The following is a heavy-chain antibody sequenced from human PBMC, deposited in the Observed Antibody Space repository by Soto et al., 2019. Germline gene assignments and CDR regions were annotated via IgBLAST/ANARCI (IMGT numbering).Heavy chain of an antibody. D-gene: IGHD2-21*01. CDR3: ARDLGEEAFDI. V-gene: IGHV1-2*02. CDR2: INPKSGGT. CDR1: GYTFSGYY. Sequence: ASVKVSCKASGYTFSGYYMHWVRQAPGQGLEWMGWINPKSGGTKYVQKFQGRVTMTRDTSTSTVYMELSSLRSEDTAVYYCARDLGEEAFDIWGQGTMVTVSS. J-gene: IGHJ3*02.